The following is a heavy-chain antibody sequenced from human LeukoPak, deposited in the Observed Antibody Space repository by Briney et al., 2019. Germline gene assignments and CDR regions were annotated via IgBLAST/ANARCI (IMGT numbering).Heavy chain of an antibody. D-gene: IGHD1-26*01. Sequence: PGGSLRLSCAASGFAFSGYWMSWVRQAPGKGLEWVSSISSSGTYIYYADSVEGRFTVSRDNTKNSLYLQMNSLRAEDTAVYYCAREVGPRDYWGQGTLVTVSS. CDR3: AREVGPRDY. CDR2: ISSSGTYI. J-gene: IGHJ4*02. V-gene: IGHV3-21*01. CDR1: GFAFSGYW.